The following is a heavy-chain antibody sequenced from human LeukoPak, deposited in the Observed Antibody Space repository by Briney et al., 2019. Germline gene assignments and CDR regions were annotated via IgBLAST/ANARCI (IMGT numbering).Heavy chain of an antibody. CDR3: ARGPPNWGYDY. CDR1: GYTFTSYG. V-gene: IGHV1-18*01. D-gene: IGHD7-27*01. CDR2: ISAYNGNT. Sequence: ALVKVSCKASGYTFTSYGISWVRQAPGQGLEWMGWISAYNGNTNYAQKLQGRVTMTRSTSMSTAYMELSSLRSEDAAVYYCARGPPNWGYDYWGQGTLVTVSS. J-gene: IGHJ4*02.